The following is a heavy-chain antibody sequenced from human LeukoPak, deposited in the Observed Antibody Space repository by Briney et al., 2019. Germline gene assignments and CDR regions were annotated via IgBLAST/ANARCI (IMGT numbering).Heavy chain of an antibody. CDR3: AKAAYSSGYPEMGL. V-gene: IGHV3-30*18. J-gene: IGHJ4*02. Sequence: GGSLRLSCAASGFTFSSYWMSCVRQAPGKGLEWVAVISYDGSNKYYADSVKGRFTISRDNSKNTLYLQMNSLRAGDTAVYYCAKAAYSSGYPEMGLWGQGTLVTVSS. D-gene: IGHD3-22*01. CDR2: ISYDGSNK. CDR1: GFTFSSYW.